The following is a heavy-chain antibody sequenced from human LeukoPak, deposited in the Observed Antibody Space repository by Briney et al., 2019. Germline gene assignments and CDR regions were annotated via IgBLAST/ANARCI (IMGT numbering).Heavy chain of an antibody. J-gene: IGHJ3*02. CDR2: IIPIFGTA. V-gene: IGHV1-69*13. CDR1: GGTFSGYA. D-gene: IGHD4-17*01. CDR3: AGVGDGDYTDAFDI. Sequence: SVKVSCKASGGTFSGYAISWVRQAPGQGLEWMGGIIPIFGTANYAQKFQGRVTITADESTSTAYMELSSLRSEDTAVYYCAGVGDGDYTDAFDIWGQGTMVTVSS.